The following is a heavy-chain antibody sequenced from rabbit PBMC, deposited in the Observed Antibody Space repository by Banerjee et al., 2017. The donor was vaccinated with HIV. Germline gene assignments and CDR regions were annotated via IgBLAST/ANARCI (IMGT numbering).Heavy chain of an antibody. D-gene: IGHD8-1*01. Sequence: QEQLVEYGGDLVQPEGSLTLTCTASGFSFSSSYYMCWVRQAPGKGPEWIACIYNRDGSAYYASWAKGRFTISKTSSTTVTLQMTSLTAADTATYFCARDTGSSFSTYGMDLWGQGTLVTVS. J-gene: IGHJ6*01. CDR3: ARDTGSSFSTYGMDL. CDR2: IYNRDGSA. V-gene: IGHV1S45*01. CDR1: GFSFSSSYY.